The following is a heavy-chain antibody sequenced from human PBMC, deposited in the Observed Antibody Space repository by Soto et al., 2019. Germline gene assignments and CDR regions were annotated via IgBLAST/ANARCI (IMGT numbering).Heavy chain of an antibody. Sequence: PGGSLRLSCAASGFTFSSYAMHWVRQAPGKGLEWVAVISYDGSNKYYADSVKGRFTISRDNSKNTLYLQMNSLRAEDTAVYYCARGACTNGVCYTGDFDYWGQGT. V-gene: IGHV3-30-3*01. CDR1: GFTFSSYA. J-gene: IGHJ4*02. D-gene: IGHD2-8*01. CDR3: ARGACTNGVCYTGDFDY. CDR2: ISYDGSNK.